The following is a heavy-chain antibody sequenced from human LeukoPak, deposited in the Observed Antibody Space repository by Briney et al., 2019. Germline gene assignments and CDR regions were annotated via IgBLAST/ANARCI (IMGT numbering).Heavy chain of an antibody. CDR2: ISSDGSST. V-gene: IGHV3-74*01. Sequence: RGSLRLSCAASGITFSNNWMHWVRQAPGKGLVWVARISSDGSSTSYADSVKGRFTISRDNAMNTLYLQMNSLRAEDTAVYYCASRGQLLSYYYGMDVWGQGTTVTVSS. CDR3: ASRGQLLSYYYGMDV. CDR1: GITFSNNW. J-gene: IGHJ6*02. D-gene: IGHD2-2*01.